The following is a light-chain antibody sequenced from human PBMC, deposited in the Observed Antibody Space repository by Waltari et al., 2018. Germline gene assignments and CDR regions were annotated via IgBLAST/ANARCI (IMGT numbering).Light chain of an antibody. CDR2: GAS. Sequence: IVLTPSPGTLSLSPGERATLSCRASQSVSSSYLAWYQQKPGQAPRLLIYGASSRATGIPDRFSGSGSGTDFTLTISRLEPEDFAVYYCQQYGSSLLITFGQGTRLEIK. V-gene: IGKV3-20*01. CDR3: QQYGSSLLIT. J-gene: IGKJ5*01. CDR1: QSVSSSY.